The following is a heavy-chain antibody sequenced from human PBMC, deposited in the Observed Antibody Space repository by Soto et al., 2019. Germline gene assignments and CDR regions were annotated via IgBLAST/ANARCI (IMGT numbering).Heavy chain of an antibody. J-gene: IGHJ6*03. CDR1: GFTFDDYA. CDR3: AKDNGAGGIYYYYYYYMDV. D-gene: IGHD1-26*01. Sequence: GGSLRLSCAASGFTFDDYAMHWVRQAPGKGLEWVSGISWNSGSIGYADSVKGRFTISRDNAKNSLYLQMNSLRAEDTALYYCAKDNGAGGIYYYYYYYMDVWGKGTTVTVSS. V-gene: IGHV3-9*01. CDR2: ISWNSGSI.